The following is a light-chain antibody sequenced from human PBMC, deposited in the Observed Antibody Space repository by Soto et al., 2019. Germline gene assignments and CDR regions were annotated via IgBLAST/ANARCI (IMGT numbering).Light chain of an antibody. J-gene: IGKJ1*01. Sequence: DIQMTQSPSALSASVGDRVTITCRSSQATSNYLAWFQQKPGQAPKRLIYAASTLESGVPSRFSGSGSGTEFSLTISSLQPEDFATYFCLQHQSYQWTFGQGTKVDIK. V-gene: IGKV1-17*03. CDR3: LQHQSYQWT. CDR2: AAS. CDR1: QATSNY.